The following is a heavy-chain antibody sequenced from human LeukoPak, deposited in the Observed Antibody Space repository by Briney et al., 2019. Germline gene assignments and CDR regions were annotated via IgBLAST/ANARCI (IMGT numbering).Heavy chain of an antibody. J-gene: IGHJ4*02. CDR2: ISGNGGAT. D-gene: IGHD2-15*01. CDR1: GFTFIRYA. V-gene: IGHV3-23*01. CDR3: AKRPIVAASGPYFFDY. Sequence: GGSLRLPCEAPGFTFIRYAMNWVRQAQGKRLEWVSVISGNGGATYYADSVKGRFTISRDNAKNTLYLQMDSLRAEDTAVYYCAKRPIVAASGPYFFDYWGQGTLVAVSS.